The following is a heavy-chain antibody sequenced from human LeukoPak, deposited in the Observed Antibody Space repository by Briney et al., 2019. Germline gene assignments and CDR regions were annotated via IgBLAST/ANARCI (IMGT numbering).Heavy chain of an antibody. CDR3: AKSQALLWFGELSPGSGYFDY. J-gene: IGHJ4*02. V-gene: IGHV3-30*18. Sequence: PGGSLRLSCAASGFTFSSYSMNWVRQAPGKGLEWVAVISYDGSNKYYADSVKGRFTISRDNSKNTLYLQMNSLRAEDTAVYYCAKSQALLWFGELSPGSGYFDYWGQGTLVTVSS. CDR1: GFTFSSYS. CDR2: ISYDGSNK. D-gene: IGHD3-10*01.